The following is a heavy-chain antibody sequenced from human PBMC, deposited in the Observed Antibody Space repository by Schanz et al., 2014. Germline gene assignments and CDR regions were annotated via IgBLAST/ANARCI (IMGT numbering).Heavy chain of an antibody. Sequence: QVQLQQWGAGLLKPSETLSLTCAVYGVSFSGYYWSWIRQPPGKGLEWIAEINHGGSTNYNPSLKSRVTISEDTSKNQFSLKLRSVTAADTAVYYCARGGYGSGGYREFDYWGQGTLVTVSS. CDR1: GVSFSGYY. CDR2: INHGGST. CDR3: ARGGYGSGGYREFDY. J-gene: IGHJ4*02. V-gene: IGHV4-34*01. D-gene: IGHD3-10*01.